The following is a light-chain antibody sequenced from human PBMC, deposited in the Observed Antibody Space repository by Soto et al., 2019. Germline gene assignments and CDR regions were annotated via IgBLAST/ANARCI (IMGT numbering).Light chain of an antibody. CDR2: GLS. CDR3: QQYYAGGT. V-gene: IGKV3-15*01. J-gene: IGKJ1*01. CDR1: QRITT. Sequence: MELTQSPDALSLSPGGGASLACRASQRITTVAWYQQKPGQAPRLLIYGLSISAPGVPARLSVSGSGTEFSLTIRSPESECFAVYFGQQYYAGGTFGQGTKVDIK.